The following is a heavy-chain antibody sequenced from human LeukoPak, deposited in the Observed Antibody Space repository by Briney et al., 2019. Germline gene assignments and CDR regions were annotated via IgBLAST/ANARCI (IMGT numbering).Heavy chain of an antibody. D-gene: IGHD3-16*02. Sequence: PSETLSLTCTVSGVSISSYYWSWIRQPPGKGLEWVGYIYYGGSTNYNPSLKSRVSISVDMSKNQFSLKLSSVTAADTAVYYCTRYRPGGLWGQGTMVTVSS. CDR1: GVSISSYY. J-gene: IGHJ3*01. CDR2: IYYGGST. V-gene: IGHV4-59*01. CDR3: TRYRPGGL.